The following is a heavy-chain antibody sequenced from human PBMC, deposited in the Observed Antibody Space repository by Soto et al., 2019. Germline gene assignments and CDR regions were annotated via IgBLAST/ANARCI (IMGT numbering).Heavy chain of an antibody. D-gene: IGHD3-16*02. CDR3: ATMKGGYQSYYYGMDV. CDR2: IIPIFGTA. Sequence: QVQLVQSGAEVKKPGSSVKVSCKASGGTFTSYAISWVRQAPGQGLEWVGGIIPIFGTADYPQKFQGRVTINADESTSTAYMELSSLRSEDTAVYYCATMKGGYQSYYYGMDVLGQGTTVTVSS. V-gene: IGHV1-69*12. J-gene: IGHJ6*02. CDR1: GGTFTSYA.